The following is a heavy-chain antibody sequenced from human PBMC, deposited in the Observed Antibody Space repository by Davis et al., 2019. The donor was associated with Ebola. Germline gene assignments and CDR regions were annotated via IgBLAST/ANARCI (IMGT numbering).Heavy chain of an antibody. V-gene: IGHV1-18*04. Sequence: ASVKVSCKASGYTFTNYGITWVRQAPGQGLEWMGWINPHNGNTNYAQNVQGRVTMTTDTSTSTAYMELRSLRSDDTAVYYCARPIAAQTGWFDPWGQGTLVTVSS. D-gene: IGHD6-13*01. CDR1: GYTFTNYG. J-gene: IGHJ5*02. CDR3: ARPIAAQTGWFDP. CDR2: INPHNGNT.